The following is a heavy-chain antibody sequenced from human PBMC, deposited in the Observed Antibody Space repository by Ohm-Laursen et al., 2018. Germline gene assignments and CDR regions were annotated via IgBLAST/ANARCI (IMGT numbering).Heavy chain of an antibody. J-gene: IGHJ4*02. Sequence: SLRLSCSASGFTFSSYEMNWVRQAPGKGLEWVSYISSGTIYYADSVRGRFTISRDNAKNSLYLQMTSLRAEDTAVYYCARGPKDSSGYYFGRSNWGQGTLVTVSS. CDR1: GFTFSSYE. CDR2: ISSGTI. D-gene: IGHD3-22*01. CDR3: ARGPKDSSGYYFGRSN. V-gene: IGHV3-48*03.